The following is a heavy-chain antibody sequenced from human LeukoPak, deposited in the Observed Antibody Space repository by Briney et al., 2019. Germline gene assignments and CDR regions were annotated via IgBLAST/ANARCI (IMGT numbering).Heavy chain of an antibody. J-gene: IGHJ4*02. CDR1: GFTFSAFY. CDR2: IYYSGST. V-gene: IGHV4-39*01. Sequence: PGGSLRLSCEASGFTFSAFYMSWIRQPPGKGLEWIGSIYYSGSTYYNPSLKSRVTISVDTSKNQFSLKLNSVTATDTAVYYCARHYGPWGQGTLVTVSS. D-gene: IGHD3-10*01. CDR3: ARHYGP.